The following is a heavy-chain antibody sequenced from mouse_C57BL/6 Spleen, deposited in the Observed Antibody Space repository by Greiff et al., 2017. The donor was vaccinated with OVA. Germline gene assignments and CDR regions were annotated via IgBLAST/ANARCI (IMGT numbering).Heavy chain of an antibody. CDR1: GYTFTSYW. J-gene: IGHJ2*01. CDR3: SKTGRVFFDY. CDR2: IDPSDSYT. Sequence: QVQLQQPGAELVMPGASVKLSCKASGYTFTSYWMHWVKQRPGQGLEWIGEIDPSDSYTNYNQKFKGKSTLTVDKSSSTAYMQLSSLTSEDSAVYYCSKTGRVFFDYWGQGTTLTVSS. D-gene: IGHD4-1*01. V-gene: IGHV1-69*01.